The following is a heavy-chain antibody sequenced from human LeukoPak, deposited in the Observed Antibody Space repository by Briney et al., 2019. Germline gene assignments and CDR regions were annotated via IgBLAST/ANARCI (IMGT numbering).Heavy chain of an antibody. Sequence: ASVKVSCKASGYTFTSYYMLWVRQAPGQGLEWMGLINPSGGSTSYAQKFQGRVTMTRDTSTSTVYMELSSLRSEDTAVYYCARGVAARRGWFDPWGQGTLVTVSS. V-gene: IGHV1-46*03. CDR3: ARGVAARRGWFDP. CDR2: INPSGGST. J-gene: IGHJ5*02. CDR1: GYTFTSYY. D-gene: IGHD6-6*01.